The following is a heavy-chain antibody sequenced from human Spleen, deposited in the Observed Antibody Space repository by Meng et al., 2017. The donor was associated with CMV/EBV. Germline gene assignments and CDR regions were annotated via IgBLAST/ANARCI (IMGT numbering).Heavy chain of an antibody. CDR2: IYYSGST. J-gene: IGHJ4*02. D-gene: IGHD2-2*01. V-gene: IGHV4-59*12. CDR1: GGSISPYF. CDR3: ASAYCSSTSCYYSDY. Sequence: SETLSLTCSVSGGSISPYFWYWMRQPPGKGLEWIGYIYYSGSTNYNPSLKSRVTISVDTSKNQFSLKVSSVTAADTAVYYCASAYCSSTSCYYSDYWGQGTLVTVSS.